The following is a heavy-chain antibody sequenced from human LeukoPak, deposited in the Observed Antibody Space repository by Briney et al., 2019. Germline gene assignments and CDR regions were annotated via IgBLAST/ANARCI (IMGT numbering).Heavy chain of an antibody. CDR3: ARMREIAATGISGGDY. J-gene: IGHJ4*02. CDR2: IHHSGST. V-gene: IGHV4-34*01. D-gene: IGHD6-13*01. CDR1: VGSFSGVY. Sequence: PSETLSLTCAVYVGSFSGVYWSWIRQPPGKGLEWIGEIHHSGSTNYNPSLTRRVTISVDTSKNQFSLKLSSVTAEDTAVYYCARMREIAATGISGGDYWGQGTLVTVSS.